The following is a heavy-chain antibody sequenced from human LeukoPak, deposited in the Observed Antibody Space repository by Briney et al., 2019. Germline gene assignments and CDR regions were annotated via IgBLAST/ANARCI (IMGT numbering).Heavy chain of an antibody. V-gene: IGHV1-2*02. CDR3: ARDCSSTSCYGLDY. J-gene: IGHJ4*02. CDR2: INPNSGGT. CDR1: GGTFSSYA. Sequence: ASVKVSCKASGGTFSSYAISWVRQAPGQGLEWMGWINPNSGGTNYAQKFQGRVTMTRDTSISTAYMELSRLGSDDTAVYYCARDCSSTSCYGLDYWGQGTLVTVSS. D-gene: IGHD2-2*01.